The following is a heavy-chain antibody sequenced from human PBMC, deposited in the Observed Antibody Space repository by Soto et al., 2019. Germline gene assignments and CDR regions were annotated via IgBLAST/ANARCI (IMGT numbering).Heavy chain of an antibody. D-gene: IGHD3-22*01. V-gene: IGHV4-4*02. Sequence: QVHLQESGPGLVKPSGTLSLTCAVSGDAISSNNWWTWVRQPPGKGPGWIGEIHHSGSTNYNPSLKSLVTISIDKSKNQFSLNLSSVTAADTAMYYCATLRSGYYQPDAFAIWGQGTMVTVSS. J-gene: IGHJ3*02. CDR3: ATLRSGYYQPDAFAI. CDR1: GDAISSNNW. CDR2: IHHSGST.